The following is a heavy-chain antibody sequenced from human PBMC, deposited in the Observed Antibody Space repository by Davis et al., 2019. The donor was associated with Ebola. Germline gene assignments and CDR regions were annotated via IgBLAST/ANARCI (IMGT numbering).Heavy chain of an antibody. J-gene: IGHJ6*04. CDR3: AKGPWLVSYYYYGMDV. CDR1: GGTFSGYT. Sequence: AASVKVSCKASGGTFSGYTFSWVRQAPGQGLAWMGWINTNTGNPTYAQGFTGRFVFPLDTFVSTAYLQISSLKAEDTAVYYCAKGPWLVSYYYYGMDVWGKGTTVTVPS. V-gene: IGHV7-4-1*02. D-gene: IGHD6-19*01. CDR2: INTNTGNP.